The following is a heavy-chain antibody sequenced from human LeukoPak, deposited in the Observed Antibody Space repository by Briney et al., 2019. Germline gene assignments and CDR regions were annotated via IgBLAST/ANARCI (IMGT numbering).Heavy chain of an antibody. J-gene: IGHJ4*02. D-gene: IGHD3-10*01. Sequence: KTSETLSLTCGVSGGSISSTNWWTWVRQPPGEGLEWIGEVHLSGRTNYNPSLKSRVTISVDKSKNQFSLKLSSVTAADTAVYYCATVSAFFYDSGSYYTFDYWGQGTLVTVSS. CDR3: ATVSAFFYDSGSYYTFDY. CDR2: VHLSGRT. V-gene: IGHV4-4*02. CDR1: GGSISSTNW.